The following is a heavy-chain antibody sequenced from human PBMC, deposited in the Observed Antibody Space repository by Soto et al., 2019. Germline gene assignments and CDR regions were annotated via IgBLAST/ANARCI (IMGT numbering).Heavy chain of an antibody. CDR3: ARDLQRITMIVVVSTEEVYFDL. J-gene: IGHJ2*01. Sequence: PGGSLNLSFAPSGFTFPSYSMNWVRKAPGKGLELVSSISSSSSYIYYADSVKGRFTISRDNAKNSLYLQMNSLRAEDTAVYYCARDLQRITMIVVVSTEEVYFDLW. V-gene: IGHV3-21*01. CDR2: ISSSSSYI. CDR1: GFTFPSYS. D-gene: IGHD3-22*01.